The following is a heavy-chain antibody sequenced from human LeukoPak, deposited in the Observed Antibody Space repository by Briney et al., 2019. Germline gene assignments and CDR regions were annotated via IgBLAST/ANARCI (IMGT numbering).Heavy chain of an antibody. V-gene: IGHV4-59*01. D-gene: IGHD6-6*01. J-gene: IGHJ4*02. CDR1: GGSISSYY. CDR3: AGGEYSSSSFSFDY. CDR2: IYYSGST. Sequence: PSETLSLTCTVSGGSISSYYWSWIRQPPGKGLEWIGYIYYSGSTNYNPSLKSRVTISVDTSKNQFSLKLSSVTAADTAVYYCAGGEYSSSSFSFDYWGQGTLVTVSS.